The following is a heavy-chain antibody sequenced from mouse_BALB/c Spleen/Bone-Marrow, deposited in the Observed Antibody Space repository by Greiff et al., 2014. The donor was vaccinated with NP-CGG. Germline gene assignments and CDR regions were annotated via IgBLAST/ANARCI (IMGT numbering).Heavy chain of an antibody. Sequence: EVQLVESGGGLVQPGGSLRLSCATSGSTFTDYYMNWVRQPPGKALEWLGFIRNKANGYTTEYSASVKGRFTISRDNSQSILYLQMNTLRAEDSATYYCARDMGGLLFDYWGQGTTLTVSS. CDR2: IRNKANGYTT. CDR1: GSTFTDYY. J-gene: IGHJ2*01. D-gene: IGHD2-3*01. V-gene: IGHV7-3*02. CDR3: ARDMGGLLFDY.